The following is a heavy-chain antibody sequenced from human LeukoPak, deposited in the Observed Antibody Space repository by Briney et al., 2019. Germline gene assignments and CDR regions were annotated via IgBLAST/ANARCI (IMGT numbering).Heavy chain of an antibody. J-gene: IGHJ4*02. V-gene: IGHV3-7*01. D-gene: IGHD3-16*01. CDR2: IKQDGSEK. Sequence: GGSLRLSCAVSGFTFSTYEMNWVRQAPGKGLEWVANIKQDGSEKYYVDSVKGRLTISRDNAKNSLYLQMNSLRAEDTAVYYCARERTSYAYGLGVGYWGQGSLVTVSS. CDR3: ARERTSYAYGLGVGY. CDR1: GFTFSTYE.